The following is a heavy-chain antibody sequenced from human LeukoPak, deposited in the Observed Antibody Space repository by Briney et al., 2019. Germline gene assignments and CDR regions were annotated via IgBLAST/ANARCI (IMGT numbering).Heavy chain of an antibody. D-gene: IGHD5-18*01. CDR3: ARAKSGGYSYGYYFDY. V-gene: IGHV4-30-4*08. CDR2: IYYSGST. CDR1: GGSISSGDYY. Sequence: SETLSLTCTVSGGSISSGDYYWSWIRQPPGKGLVWFGYIYYSGSTYYNPSLKSRVTISVDTSKNQFSLKLSSVTAADTAVYYCARAKSGGYSYGYYFDYWGQGTLVTVSS. J-gene: IGHJ4*02.